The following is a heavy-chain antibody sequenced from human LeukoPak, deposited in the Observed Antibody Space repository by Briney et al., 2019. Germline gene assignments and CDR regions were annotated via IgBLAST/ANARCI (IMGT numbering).Heavy chain of an antibody. V-gene: IGHV3-64*01. CDR1: GFTFSSYA. Sequence: GASLRLSYAASGFTFSSYAMHWVRQAPGKGLEYVSAISSNGGSTYYANSVKGRFTISRDNSKNTLYLQMGSLRAEDMAVYYCARDSSGWPYYFDYWGQGTLATVSS. J-gene: IGHJ4*02. CDR3: ARDSSGWPYYFDY. CDR2: ISSNGGST. D-gene: IGHD6-19*01.